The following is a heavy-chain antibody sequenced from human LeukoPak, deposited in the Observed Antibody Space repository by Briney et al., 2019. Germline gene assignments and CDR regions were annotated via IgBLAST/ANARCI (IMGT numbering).Heavy chain of an antibody. J-gene: IGHJ6*03. V-gene: IGHV4-61*02. CDR2: IYTSGST. Sequence: SQTLSLTCTVSGGSISSGSYYWSWIRQPAGKGLEWIGRIYTSGSTNYNPSLKSRVTISVDTSKNQFSLKLSSVTAADTAVYYCARGRYEMVRGVITGTRRYFYYYMDVWGKGTTVTISS. D-gene: IGHD3-10*01. CDR1: GGSISSGSYY. CDR3: ARGRYEMVRGVITGTRRYFYYYMDV.